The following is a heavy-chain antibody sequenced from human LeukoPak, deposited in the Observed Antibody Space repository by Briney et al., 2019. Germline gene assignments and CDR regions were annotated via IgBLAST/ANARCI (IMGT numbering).Heavy chain of an antibody. Sequence: ASVKVSCKASGGTFSSYDVNWVRQATGQGLEWMGWMNPNSGDTGYAQKFQGRVTMTRNTSISTAYMELSSLTSEDTAVYYCARAPYYDFWSGYLEGVWGQGTTVTVSS. CDR1: GGTFSSYD. D-gene: IGHD3-3*01. CDR3: ARAPYYDFWSGYLEGV. V-gene: IGHV1-8*02. J-gene: IGHJ6*02. CDR2: MNPNSGDT.